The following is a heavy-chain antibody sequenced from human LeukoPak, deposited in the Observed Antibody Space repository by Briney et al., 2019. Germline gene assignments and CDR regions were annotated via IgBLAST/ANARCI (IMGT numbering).Heavy chain of an antibody. V-gene: IGHV4-34*01. J-gene: IGHJ4*02. CDR1: GGSFSGYY. D-gene: IGHD3-10*01. CDR2: INHSGST. Sequence: SETLSLTCAVYGGSFSGYYWSWIRQPPGKGLEWIGEINHSGSTNYNPSLKSRVTISVDTSKNQFSLKLSSVTAADTAVYYCTRGRWLAYWGQGTLVTVSS. CDR3: TRGRWLAY.